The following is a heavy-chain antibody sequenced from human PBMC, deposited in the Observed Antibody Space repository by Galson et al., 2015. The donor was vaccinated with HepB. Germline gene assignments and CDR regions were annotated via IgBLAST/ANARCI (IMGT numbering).Heavy chain of an antibody. V-gene: IGHV1-2*02. CDR1: GYTFSDYY. CDR3: AREAAAGPGGNWFGP. D-gene: IGHD6-13*01. CDR2: VNPYSGGT. Sequence: SVKVSCKASGYTFSDYYIHWVRQAPGQGLEWMGWVNPYSGGTLYGQKFQGRVSMTRDTSITTVYMELNRRTSDDTALYFCAREAAAGPGGNWFGPWGQGTLVTVSS. J-gene: IGHJ5*02.